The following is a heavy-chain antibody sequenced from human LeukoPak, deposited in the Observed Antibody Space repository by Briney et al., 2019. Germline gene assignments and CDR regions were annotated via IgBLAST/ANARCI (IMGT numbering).Heavy chain of an antibody. D-gene: IGHD2-2*02. J-gene: IGHJ4*02. CDR1: GYTFTSYD. Sequence: ASVKVSCKASGYTFTSYDINWVRQATGQVLEWMGWMNPNSGHTGYAQKFQGRITMTRNTPISTAYMELSSLGSEDTAVYYCATVTRDCSRASCYNYWGQGTLVTVSS. CDR2: MNPNSGHT. CDR3: ATVTRDCSRASCYNY. V-gene: IGHV1-8*01.